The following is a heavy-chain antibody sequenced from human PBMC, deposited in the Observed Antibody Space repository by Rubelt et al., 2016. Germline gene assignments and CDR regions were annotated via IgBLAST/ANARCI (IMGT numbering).Heavy chain of an antibody. J-gene: IGHJ5*02. CDR2: ITHTGST. Sequence: QVQLQQWGAGLLKPSETLSLSCAVYGGSFSGYYWTWIRQPPGKGLEWIGEITHTGSTNYNPTLKSRVTISVDPSKNQFPLKRSSVTAADTSVYYCVRRYDSSWYNWFDPWGQGTLVTVSS. D-gene: IGHD3-22*01. CDR3: VRRYDSSWYNWFDP. V-gene: IGHV4-34*01. CDR1: GGSFSGYY.